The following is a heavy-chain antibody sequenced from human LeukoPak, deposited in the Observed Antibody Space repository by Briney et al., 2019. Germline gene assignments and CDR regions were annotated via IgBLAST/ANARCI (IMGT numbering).Heavy chain of an antibody. V-gene: IGHV3-9*01. CDR2: ISWSSGSI. J-gene: IGHJ4*02. Sequence: GGSLRLSCAASGFTFDDYAMHWVRQAPGKGLEWVSGISWSSGSIGYADSVKGRFTISRDNAKNSLYLQMNSLRAEDTALYYCAKAGGSGYSSSSIDYWGQGTLVTVSS. D-gene: IGHD6-6*01. CDR3: AKAGGSGYSSSSIDY. CDR1: GFTFDDYA.